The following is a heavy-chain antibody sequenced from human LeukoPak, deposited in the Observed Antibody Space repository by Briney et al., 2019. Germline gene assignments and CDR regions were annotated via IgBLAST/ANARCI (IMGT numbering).Heavy chain of an antibody. J-gene: IGHJ4*02. V-gene: IGHV4-59*01. CDR2: IYHSGST. D-gene: IGHD2-15*01. CDR3: ARGGWPNFDY. CDR1: GGSISSYY. Sequence: SETLSLTCTVSGGSISSYYWSWIRQPPGKGLEWIGYIYHSGSTNYNPSLKSRVTISVDTSKNQFSLKLSSVTAADTAMYYCARGGWPNFDYWGQGTLVTVSS.